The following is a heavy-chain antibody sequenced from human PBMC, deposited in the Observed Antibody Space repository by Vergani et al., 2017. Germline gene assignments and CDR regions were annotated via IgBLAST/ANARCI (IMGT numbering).Heavy chain of an antibody. V-gene: IGHV4-4*07. J-gene: IGHJ6*03. CDR3: ARASLRALVGYYYYMDV. Sequence: QVQLQESGPGLVKPSETLSLTCTVSGGSISNYYWSWIRQPAGKGLEWIGRIYTSGSTNYNPSLKSRVTMSVDTSKNQFSLWVNSVTAADTAVYFCARASLRALVGYYYYMDVWGKGKTVVVSS. CDR1: GGSISNYY. CDR2: IYTSGST. D-gene: IGHD3-16*02.